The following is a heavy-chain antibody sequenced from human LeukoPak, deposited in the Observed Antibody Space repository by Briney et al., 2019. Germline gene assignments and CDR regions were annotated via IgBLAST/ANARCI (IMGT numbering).Heavy chain of an antibody. V-gene: IGHV3-23*01. CDR1: GFTFSDYA. D-gene: IGHD4-17*01. CDR3: AQVPVTTVGG. J-gene: IGHJ3*01. Sequence: GGSLRLSCAASGFTFSDYAMSWVRQAPRKGLQWVSGISGSGDTTHYADSVKGRFSISRDNSKNTLYLQMSNLRPEDTAVYYCAQVPVTTVGGWGQGTMVTVSS. CDR2: ISGSGDTT.